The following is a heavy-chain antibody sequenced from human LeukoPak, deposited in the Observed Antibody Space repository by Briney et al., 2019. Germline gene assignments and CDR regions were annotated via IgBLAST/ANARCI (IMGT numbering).Heavy chain of an antibody. CDR1: GFTFSSYA. CDR2: IGGSGGST. J-gene: IGHJ4*02. V-gene: IGHV3-23*01. Sequence: GGSLRLSCAASGFTFSSYAMGWVRQAPGKGLEWVSSIGGSGGSTYYADSVKGRFTISRDNSKNTLYLQMNSLRAEDTAVYYCSYDSSGYYDPSESYYFDYWGQGTLVTVSS. CDR3: SYDSSGYYDPSESYYFDY. D-gene: IGHD3-22*01.